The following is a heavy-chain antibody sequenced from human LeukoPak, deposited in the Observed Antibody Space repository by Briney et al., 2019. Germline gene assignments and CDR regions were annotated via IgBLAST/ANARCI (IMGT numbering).Heavy chain of an antibody. Sequence: ASVKVSCKASGYTFTNYYMHWVRQAPGQAPGQGLEWMGIINPSGGDTTYAQKFQGRVTITTDESTSTAYMELSSLRSEDTAVYYCARGPWRRDGYNLDFRIYPAEFDYWGQGTLVTVSS. CDR3: ARGPWRRDGYNLDFRIYPAEFDY. J-gene: IGHJ4*02. D-gene: IGHD5-24*01. CDR2: INPSGGDT. V-gene: IGHV1-46*01. CDR1: GYTFTNYY.